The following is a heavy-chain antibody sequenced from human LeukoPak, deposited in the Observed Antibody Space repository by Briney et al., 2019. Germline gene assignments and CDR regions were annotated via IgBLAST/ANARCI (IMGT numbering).Heavy chain of an antibody. J-gene: IGHJ5*01. CDR1: GFTFSSYG. CDR2: ISDSGDST. CDR3: AKTPYSGNFKVVDS. D-gene: IGHD1-26*01. Sequence: GGSLRLSCAASGFTFSSYGMSWVRQAPGKGLEWVSGISDSGDSTYHADSVKSRFTISRDSSKDTLYLQMHSLRAEDTAVYYCAKTPYSGNFKVVDSWGQGTLVTVSS. V-gene: IGHV3-23*01.